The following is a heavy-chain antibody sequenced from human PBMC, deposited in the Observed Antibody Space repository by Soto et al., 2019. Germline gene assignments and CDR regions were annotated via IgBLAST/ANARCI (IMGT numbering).Heavy chain of an antibody. CDR2: IYYSGST. CDR3: GRGKITGLFAF. CDR1: GGSISSSRYY. V-gene: IGHV4-39*01. Sequence: PAETLSLTCTVSGGSISSSRYYWGWIRQPPGKGLEWIGSIYYSGSTYYNPSLKSRVTISVDTSKNQFSLKLSSVTAADTAVYFCGRGKITGLFAFWGQGTLVTVSS. J-gene: IGHJ4*02. D-gene: IGHD2-8*02.